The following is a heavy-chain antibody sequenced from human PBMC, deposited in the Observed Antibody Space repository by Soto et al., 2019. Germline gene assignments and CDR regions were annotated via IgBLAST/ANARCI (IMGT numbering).Heavy chain of an antibody. CDR2: IYYSGST. D-gene: IGHD3-9*01. CDR1: GGSISSSSYY. CDR3: ARLILSGYFDY. V-gene: IGHV4-39*01. Sequence: QLQLQESGPGLVKPSETLSLTCTVSGGSISSSSYYWGWIRQPPGKGLEWIGSIYYSGSTYYNPSLKSRVTISVDTSKNQFSLKLSSVTAADTAVYYCARLILSGYFDYWGQGTLVTVSS. J-gene: IGHJ4*02.